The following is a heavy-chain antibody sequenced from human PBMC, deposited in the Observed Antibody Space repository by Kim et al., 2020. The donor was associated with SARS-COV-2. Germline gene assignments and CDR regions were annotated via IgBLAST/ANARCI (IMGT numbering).Heavy chain of an antibody. Sequence: SETLSLTCTVSGGSISSYYWSWLRQPPGKGLEWIGYIYYSGSTNYNPSLKSRVTISVDTSKNQFSLKLSSVTAADTAVYYCAGTRITMVRGVVNWGQGTLVTVSS. CDR2: IYYSGST. D-gene: IGHD3-10*01. CDR1: GGSISSYY. CDR3: AGTRITMVRGVVN. J-gene: IGHJ4*02. V-gene: IGHV4-59*08.